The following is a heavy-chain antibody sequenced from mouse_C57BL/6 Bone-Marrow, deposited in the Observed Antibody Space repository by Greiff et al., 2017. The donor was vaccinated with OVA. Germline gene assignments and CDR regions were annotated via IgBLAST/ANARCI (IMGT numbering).Heavy chain of an antibody. D-gene: IGHD1-1*01. CDR3: ARRVTTVVAPGYYFDY. Sequence: QVQLQQPGAELVKPGASVKLSCKASGYTFTSYWMHWVKQRPGQGLEWIGMIHPNSGSTNYNEKFKSKATLTVDKSSSTAYMQLSSLTSEDSAVYYCARRVTTVVAPGYYFDYWGQGTTLTVSS. CDR1: GYTFTSYW. V-gene: IGHV1-64*01. J-gene: IGHJ2*01. CDR2: IHPNSGST.